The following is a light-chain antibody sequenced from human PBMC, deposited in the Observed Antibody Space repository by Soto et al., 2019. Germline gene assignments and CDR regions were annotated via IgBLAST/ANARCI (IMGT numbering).Light chain of an antibody. CDR3: QQYGSSRT. J-gene: IGKJ1*01. CDR2: GAS. V-gene: IGKV3-20*01. CDR1: QSVSIH. Sequence: ETVMTQSPGTLSVSLGERATLSCRASQSVSIHLAWYQQKPGQAPRLLIYGASSRATGIPDRFSGSGSGTDFTITISRLEPEDFAVYYCQQYGSSRTFGQGTKVDIK.